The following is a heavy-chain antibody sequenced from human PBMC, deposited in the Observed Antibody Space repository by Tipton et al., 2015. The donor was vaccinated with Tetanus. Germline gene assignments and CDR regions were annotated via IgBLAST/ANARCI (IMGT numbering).Heavy chain of an antibody. CDR2: ISYDGSNK. J-gene: IGHJ4*02. CDR3: ARDQDYYDSSGYYFRYYFDY. CDR1: GFTFSSYA. Sequence: RSLRLSCAASGFTFSSYAMHWVRQAPGKGLEWVAVISYDGSNKYYADSVKGRFTISRDNSKNTLYLQMNSLRAEDTAVYYCARDQDYYDSSGYYFRYYFDYWGQGTLVTVSS. V-gene: IGHV3-30-3*01. D-gene: IGHD3-22*01.